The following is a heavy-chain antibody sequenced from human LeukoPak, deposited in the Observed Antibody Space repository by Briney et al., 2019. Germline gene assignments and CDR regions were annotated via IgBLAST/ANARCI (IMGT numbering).Heavy chain of an antibody. Sequence: GGSLRLSCAASGFTFSNYWIHWVRQAPGKGLVWVSRIDNAGSITTYADSAKGRFTISRDNAENTLYLQMNSLRVEDTAVYYCVRSAFHAGSGNYYDYWGQGTLVTVSS. CDR1: GFTFSNYW. CDR3: VRSAFHAGSGNYYDY. V-gene: IGHV3-74*03. D-gene: IGHD3-22*01. J-gene: IGHJ4*02. CDR2: IDNAGSIT.